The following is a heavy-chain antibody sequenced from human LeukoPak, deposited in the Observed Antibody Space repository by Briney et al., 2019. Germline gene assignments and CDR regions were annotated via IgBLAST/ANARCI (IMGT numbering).Heavy chain of an antibody. CDR1: GFTFSSYS. V-gene: IGHV3-21*01. CDR3: ARVGGSGWLIFDY. Sequence: GGSLRLSCAASGFTFSSYSMNWVRQAPGKGLEWVSSISSSSSYIYYADSVKGRFTISRDNAKNSLYLQMNSLRAEDTAVYYCARVGGSGWLIFDYWGQGTLVTVSS. CDR2: ISSSSSYI. J-gene: IGHJ4*02. D-gene: IGHD6-19*01.